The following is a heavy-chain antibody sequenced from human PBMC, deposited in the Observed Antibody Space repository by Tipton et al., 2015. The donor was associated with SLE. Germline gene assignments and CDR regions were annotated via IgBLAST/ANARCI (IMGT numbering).Heavy chain of an antibody. CDR1: GGSMNAYY. Sequence: TLSLTCTVSGGSMNAYYWCLIRSPPGTGLEWIGSIFYCGSTYYNPSLESLGTISVDTSKNQFSLNLRSVTAADTAVYYCARVRGNWYSNFNYGMDVWGQGTTVTVSS. CDR2: IFYCGST. J-gene: IGHJ6*02. V-gene: IGHV4-59*12. D-gene: IGHD6-13*01. CDR3: ARVRGNWYSNFNYGMDV.